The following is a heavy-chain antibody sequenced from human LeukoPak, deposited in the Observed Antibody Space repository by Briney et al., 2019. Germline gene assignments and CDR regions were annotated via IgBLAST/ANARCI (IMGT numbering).Heavy chain of an antibody. Sequence: SETLSLTCAVYGGSFSGYYWSWIRQPPGKGLEWIGEINHSGSTNYNPSLKSRVTISVDTSKNQFSLKLSSVTAADTAVYSCARGHEKSFDYWGQGTLVTVSS. CDR3: ARGHEKSFDY. CDR2: INHSGST. J-gene: IGHJ4*02. CDR1: GGSFSGYY. V-gene: IGHV4-34*01.